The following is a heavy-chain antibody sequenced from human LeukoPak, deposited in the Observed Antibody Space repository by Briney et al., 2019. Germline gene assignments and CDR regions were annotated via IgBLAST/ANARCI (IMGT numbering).Heavy chain of an antibody. CDR1: GFTVRSNY. CDR2: IYSGGST. D-gene: IGHD3-3*01. CDR3: ARVPVWSGYLDAFDI. Sequence: PGGSLRLSCAASGFTVRSNYMSWVRQAPGKGQEWVSIIYSGGSTYYADSVKGRFTISRDNSKNTLYFQMNSLRAEDTAVYYCARVPVWSGYLDAFDIWGQGTMVTVSS. V-gene: IGHV3-66*02. J-gene: IGHJ3*02.